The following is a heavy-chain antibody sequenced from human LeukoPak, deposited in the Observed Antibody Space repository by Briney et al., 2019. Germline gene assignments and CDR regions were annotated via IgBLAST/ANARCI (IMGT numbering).Heavy chain of an antibody. J-gene: IGHJ6*02. Sequence: GGSLRLSCAASAFSVSSNYMSWVRQAPGKGLEWVSVIYSGGSTYYADSVKGRFTISRDKSKNTVYLQMNSLSAEDTAIYYCVRVASTSPYFYGMDVWGQGTTVTVSS. CDR1: AFSVSSNY. CDR2: IYSGGST. CDR3: VRVASTSPYFYGMDV. V-gene: IGHV3-53*01.